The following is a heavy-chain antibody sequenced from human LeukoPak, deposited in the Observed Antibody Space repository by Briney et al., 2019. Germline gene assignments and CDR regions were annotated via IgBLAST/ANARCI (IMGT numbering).Heavy chain of an antibody. J-gene: IGHJ3*02. V-gene: IGHV3-20*04. CDR3: ARDRGSGTEDAFDI. Sequence: GGSLRLSCAASGFTFDDYGMSWVRQAPGKGLEWVSGINWNGGSTGYADSVKGRFTISRDNAKNSLYLQMNSLRAEDTALYYCARDRGSGTEDAFDIWGQGTMVTVSS. CDR1: GFTFDDYG. CDR2: INWNGGST. D-gene: IGHD6-25*01.